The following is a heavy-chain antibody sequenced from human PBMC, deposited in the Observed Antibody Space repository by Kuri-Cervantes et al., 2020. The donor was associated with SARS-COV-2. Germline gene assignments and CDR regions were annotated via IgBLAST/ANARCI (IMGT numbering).Heavy chain of an antibody. Sequence: GESLKISCAASGFTFDDYGMSWVRQAPGKGLEWVSGINWNGGSTGYADSVKGRFTISRDNAKNSLYLQRNSLRAEDTALYYCARVGDSSSWRGGPDYWGQGTLVTVSS. CDR2: INWNGGST. CDR3: ARVGDSSSWRGGPDY. CDR1: GFTFDDYG. D-gene: IGHD6-13*01. J-gene: IGHJ4*02. V-gene: IGHV3-20*04.